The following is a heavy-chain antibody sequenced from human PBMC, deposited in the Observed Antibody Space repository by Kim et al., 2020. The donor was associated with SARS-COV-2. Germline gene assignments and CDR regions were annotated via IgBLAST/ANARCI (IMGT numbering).Heavy chain of an antibody. J-gene: IGHJ4*02. CDR1: GGSFSGYY. D-gene: IGHD4-17*01. V-gene: IGHV4-34*01. CDR2: INHSGST. CDR3: ARQSTTVTTSWRIDY. Sequence: SETLSLTCAVYGGSFSGYYWSWIRQPPGKGLEWIGEINHSGSTNYNPSLKSRVTISVDTSKNQFSLKLSSVTAADTAVYYCARQSTTVTTSWRIDYWGQGTLVTVSS.